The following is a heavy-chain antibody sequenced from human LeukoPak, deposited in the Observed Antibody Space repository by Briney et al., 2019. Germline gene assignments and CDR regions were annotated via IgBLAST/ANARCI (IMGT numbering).Heavy chain of an antibody. J-gene: IGHJ5*02. V-gene: IGHV4-59*01. CDR3: ARVQYYDFWSGYDNWFDP. CDR1: GGSISSYY. Sequence: SETLSLTCTVSGGSISSYYWSWLRQPPGKGLEWIGYIYYSGSTNYNPSLKSRVTISVDTSKNQFSLKLSSVTAADTAVYYCARVQYYDFWSGYDNWFDPWGQGTLVTVSS. CDR2: IYYSGST. D-gene: IGHD3-3*01.